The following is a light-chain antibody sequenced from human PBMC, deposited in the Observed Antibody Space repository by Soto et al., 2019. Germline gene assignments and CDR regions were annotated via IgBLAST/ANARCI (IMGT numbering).Light chain of an antibody. CDR1: SSDVGSYNL. Sequence: QSVLTQPASVSGSPGQSITISCTGTSSDVGSYNLVSWYQQHPGKAPRLMIFEGTKRPSGVSNRFSGSKSGSTASLTISGLQAEDEADYYCCSYAGRSTVVFGGGTKLTVL. CDR3: CSYAGRSTVV. V-gene: IGLV2-23*01. J-gene: IGLJ2*01. CDR2: EGT.